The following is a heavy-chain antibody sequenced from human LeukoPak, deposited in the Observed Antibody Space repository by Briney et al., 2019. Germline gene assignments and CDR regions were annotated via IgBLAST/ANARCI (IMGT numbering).Heavy chain of an antibody. V-gene: IGHV3-23*01. CDR1: GFTFSAYA. D-gene: IGHD3-10*02. CDR3: ARDLHYYVAMGV. J-gene: IGHJ6*02. Sequence: PGGSLSLSCEASGFTFSAYAMTWVRQPPGQGLEWVSSIGSDNKPHYSESVKGRFAISRDNSKSMLFLQLNSLRAEDTALYYCARDLHYYVAMGVWGQGTTITVSS. CDR2: IGSDNKP.